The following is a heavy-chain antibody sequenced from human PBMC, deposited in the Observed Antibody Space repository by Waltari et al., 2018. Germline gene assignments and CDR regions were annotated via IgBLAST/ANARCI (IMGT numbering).Heavy chain of an antibody. V-gene: IGHV1-69*13. CDR2: IIPIFGTA. CDR3: ARRDGDYSREYYYYGMDV. J-gene: IGHJ6*02. Sequence: QVQLVQSGAEVKKPGSSVKVSCKASGGTFRSYAISWVRQAPGQGLEWMGGIIPIFGTANYAQKFQGRVTITADESTSTAYMELSSLRSEDTAVYYCARRDGDYSREYYYYGMDVWGQGTTVTVSS. CDR1: GGTFRSYA. D-gene: IGHD4-17*01.